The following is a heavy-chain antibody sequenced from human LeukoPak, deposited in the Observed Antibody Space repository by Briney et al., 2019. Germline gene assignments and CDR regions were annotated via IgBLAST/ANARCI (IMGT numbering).Heavy chain of an antibody. V-gene: IGHV4-39*02. J-gene: IGHJ4*02. Sequence: PSETLSLTCTVSGGSISSSSYYWGWIRQPPGKGLEWIGSIYYSGSTYYNPSLKSRVTISVDTSKNQFSLKLSSVTAADTAVYYCARDKGAAAGHLDYWGQGTLVTVSS. D-gene: IGHD6-13*01. CDR2: IYYSGST. CDR3: ARDKGAAAGHLDY. CDR1: GGSISSSSYY.